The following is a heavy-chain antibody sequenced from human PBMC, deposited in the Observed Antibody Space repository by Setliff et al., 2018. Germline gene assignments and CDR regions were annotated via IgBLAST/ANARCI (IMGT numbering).Heavy chain of an antibody. CDR3: ATERLLDYYGSGSYPSFDY. D-gene: IGHD3-10*01. CDR2: FDPEDGET. CDR1: GYTLTELS. V-gene: IGHV1-24*01. J-gene: IGHJ4*02. Sequence: AASVKVSCKVSGYTLTELSMHWVRQAPGKGLEWMGGFDPEDGETIYAQKFQGRVTMTEDTSTDTAYMELSSLRSEDTAVYYCATERLLDYYGSGSYPSFDYWGQGTLVTVSS.